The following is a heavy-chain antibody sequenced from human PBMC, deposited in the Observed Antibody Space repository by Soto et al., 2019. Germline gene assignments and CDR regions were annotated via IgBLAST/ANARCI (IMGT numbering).Heavy chain of an antibody. D-gene: IGHD3-16*01. Sequence: VKGRFTISRDDSKNMVHLQMNSLKTEDTAVYYCGWGADQYFESWGQGTLVTVSS. CDR3: GWGADQYFES. J-gene: IGHJ4*02. V-gene: IGHV3-15*01.